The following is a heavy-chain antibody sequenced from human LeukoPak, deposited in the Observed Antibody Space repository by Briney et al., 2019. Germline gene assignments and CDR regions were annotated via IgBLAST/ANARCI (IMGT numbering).Heavy chain of an antibody. CDR1: GFTFSSYA. V-gene: IGHV3-23*01. Sequence: GGSLRLSCAASGFTFSSYAMSWVRQAPGKGLEWVSAISGSGGSTYYAGSVKGRFTISRDNSKNTLYLQMNSLRAEDTAVYYCAKDIDYPVSGSYGYWGQGTLVNVSS. CDR2: ISGSGGST. D-gene: IGHD1-26*01. CDR3: AKDIDYPVSGSYGY. J-gene: IGHJ4*02.